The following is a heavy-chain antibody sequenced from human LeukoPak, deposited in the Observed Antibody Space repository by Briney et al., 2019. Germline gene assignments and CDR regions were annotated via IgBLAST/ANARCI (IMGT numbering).Heavy chain of an antibody. CDR3: AYTDFSNAAFDY. Sequence: SGPTLVKPTETLTLPCMLSGVSITTNGLNVGWIRQPPGKALEWLALIYWDGDERYCASLRSSLTVNKDTAKNQVVLRMTNMDPVDTGTYFCAYTDFSNAAFDYWGPGNLVTVSS. J-gene: IGHJ4*02. V-gene: IGHV2-5*02. CDR2: IYWDGDE. D-gene: IGHD3-3*01. CDR1: GVSITTNGLN.